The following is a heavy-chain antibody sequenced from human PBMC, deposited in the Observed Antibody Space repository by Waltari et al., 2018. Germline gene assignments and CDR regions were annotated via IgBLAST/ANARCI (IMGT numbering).Heavy chain of an antibody. D-gene: IGHD6-13*01. Sequence: QAQLVQSGAEVKKPGASAQVSCKASGYTFTDYYMHWVRQAPGQGFEWRGWLNPNSGITNFAQKFQGRVTMTRDTSTTTVYIEVSSLKSDDTALYYCARDIGGAAAGTEYFQHWGQGTLVTVSS. J-gene: IGHJ1*01. CDR2: LNPNSGIT. CDR1: GYTFTDYY. CDR3: ARDIGGAAAGTEYFQH. V-gene: IGHV1-2*02.